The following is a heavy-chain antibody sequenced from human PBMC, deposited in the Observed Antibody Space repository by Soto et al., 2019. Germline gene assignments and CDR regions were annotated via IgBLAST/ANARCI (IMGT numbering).Heavy chain of an antibody. CDR1: GGSVSNNNYY. D-gene: IGHD2-21*02. CDR3: ARDLRPYGVTAFDY. Sequence: NPSETLSLTCTVSGGSVSNNNYYWTWIRQPPGKGLEWIGCIYYTGSANYNPSLKSRVTISVDTSKNQFSLKLNSVTAADTAMYYCARDLRPYGVTAFDYWGQGALVTVSS. V-gene: IGHV4-61*01. CDR2: IYYTGSA. J-gene: IGHJ4*02.